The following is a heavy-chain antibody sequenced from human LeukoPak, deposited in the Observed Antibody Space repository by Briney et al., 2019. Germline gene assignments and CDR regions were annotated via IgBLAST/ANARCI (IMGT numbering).Heavy chain of an antibody. V-gene: IGHV4-39*01. CDR3: ANSIVGAATAIDY. Sequence: SETLSLTCTVSGGSISSSSYFWGWIRQAPGKGLEWIASIYYSGSTYYNPSLKSRVTISVDTSENQFSLKLSSVTAADTAVYYCANSIVGAATAIDYWGQGTLVTVSS. D-gene: IGHD1-26*01. CDR2: IYYSGST. J-gene: IGHJ4*02. CDR1: GGSISSSSYF.